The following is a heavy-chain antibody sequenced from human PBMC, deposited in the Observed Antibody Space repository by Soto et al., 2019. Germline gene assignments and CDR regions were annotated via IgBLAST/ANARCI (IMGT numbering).Heavy chain of an antibody. V-gene: IGHV3-7*04. CDR1: QSAEATVRRDW. CDR2: INQDGSEK. Sequence: PGGSLRLSCEISQSAEATVRRDWMNWVRQAPGEGLEWVAHINQDGSEKYYLDSVKGRFTISRDNAKNSLYLQMNSLGAGDTAMYYCSGGVGDAFWGQGTLVTVS. D-gene: IGHD1-26*01. CDR3: SGGVGDAF. J-gene: IGHJ4*02.